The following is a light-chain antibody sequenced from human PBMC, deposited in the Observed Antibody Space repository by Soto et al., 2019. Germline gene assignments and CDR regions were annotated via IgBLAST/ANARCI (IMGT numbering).Light chain of an antibody. CDR2: DVS. J-gene: IGLJ1*01. CDR3: CSYAGSDTHYV. V-gene: IGLV2-11*01. CDR1: SSDVGGYNS. Sequence: QSVLTQPRSVSGSPGQSVTISCTGTSSDVGGYNSVSWYRQHPDKAPKFMIYDVSKRPSGVPDRFSGSKSGNTASLTISGLQAEDEADYYCCSYAGSDTHYVFGTGTKVTVL.